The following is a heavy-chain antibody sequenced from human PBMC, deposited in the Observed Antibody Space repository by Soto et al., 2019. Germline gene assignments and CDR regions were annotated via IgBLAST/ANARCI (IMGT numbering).Heavy chain of an antibody. D-gene: IGHD3-22*01. CDR2: IYSGGST. V-gene: IGHV3-53*02. J-gene: IGHJ3*02. CDR3: ARDNIYYDSSGTVDAFDI. Sequence: EVQLVETGGGLIQPGGSLRLSCAASGFTVSSNYMSWVRQAPGKGLEWVSVIYSGGSTYYADSVKGRFTISRDNSKNTLYLQMNSLRAEDTAVYYCARDNIYYDSSGTVDAFDIWGQGTMVTVSS. CDR1: GFTVSSNY.